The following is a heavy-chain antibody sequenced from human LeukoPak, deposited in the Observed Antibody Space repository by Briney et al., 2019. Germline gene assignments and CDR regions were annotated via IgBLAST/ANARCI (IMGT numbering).Heavy chain of an antibody. CDR3: ARLRGYCSGGSCYPTQYYFDY. CDR2: VSDSGGTT. D-gene: IGHD2-15*01. J-gene: IGHJ4*02. Sequence: GGSLRLSCAASGFTFSSYAMSWVRQAPGKGLEWVSAVSDSGGTTYYADSVKGRFTISRDNSKNTLYLQMNSLRAEDTAVYYCARLRGYCSGGSCYPTQYYFDYWGQGTLVTVSS. CDR1: GFTFSSYA. V-gene: IGHV3-23*01.